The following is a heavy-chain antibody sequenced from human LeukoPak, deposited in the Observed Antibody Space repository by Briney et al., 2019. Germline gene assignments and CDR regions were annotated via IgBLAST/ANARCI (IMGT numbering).Heavy chain of an antibody. Sequence: SETLSLTCTVSGDPISRGSFSWTWIRQAPGKGLEWIGYIYPRGSTYYNPSLKSRVNLSIDKSNNQFSLDLASVTAADTAVYYCARGRGSSWYYFDYWGRGTLVTVSS. J-gene: IGHJ4*02. CDR1: GDPISRGSFS. CDR3: ARGRGSSWYYFDY. D-gene: IGHD6-13*01. V-gene: IGHV4-30-2*01. CDR2: IYPRGST.